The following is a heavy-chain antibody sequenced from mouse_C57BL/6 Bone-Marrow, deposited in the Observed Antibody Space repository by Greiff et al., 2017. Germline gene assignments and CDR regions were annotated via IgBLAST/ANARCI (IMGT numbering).Heavy chain of an antibody. CDR2: ISSGGSYT. V-gene: IGHV5-6*02. J-gene: IGHJ4*01. Sequence: EVKVVESGADLVKPGGSLKLSCAASGFTFSSYGMSWVRQTPDKRLEWVAIISSGGSYTYYTDSVKGRFTISRDNAKNTLYLQMSGQKSEDTAMYYSAGRDYSEDEGALDYGGQGTSVTDSS. CDR3: AGRDYSEDEGALDY. D-gene: IGHD2-12*01. CDR1: GFTFSSYG.